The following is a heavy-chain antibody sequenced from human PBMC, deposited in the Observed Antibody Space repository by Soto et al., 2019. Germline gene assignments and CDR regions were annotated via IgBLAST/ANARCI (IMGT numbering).Heavy chain of an antibody. V-gene: IGHV3-23*01. J-gene: IGHJ6*02. D-gene: IGHD6-19*01. CDR3: AKVMWSAVAVGMDV. CDR2: ISGSGGST. CDR1: GFTFSSYA. Sequence: GGSLRLSCAASGFTFSSYAMSWVRQAPGKGLEWVSAISGSGGSTYYADSVKGRFTISRDNSKNTLYLQMNSLRAEDTAVYYCAKVMWSAVAVGMDVRGQGTTVTVSS.